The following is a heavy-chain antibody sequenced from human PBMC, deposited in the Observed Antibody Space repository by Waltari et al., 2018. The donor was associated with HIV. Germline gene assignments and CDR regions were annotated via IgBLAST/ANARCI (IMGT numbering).Heavy chain of an antibody. J-gene: IGHJ3*01. Sequence: EYSFASYWVGWVRQKTGQGMEWMGIIYPGDSDTMYSPSFQGQVTVSVDKSLDTAYLQWGSLRSSDTAMYYCARLKAGADNAFDLWGRGTMVIVSS. CDR2: IYPGDSDT. V-gene: IGHV5-51*01. CDR1: EYSFASYW. D-gene: IGHD3-10*01. CDR3: ARLKAGADNAFDL.